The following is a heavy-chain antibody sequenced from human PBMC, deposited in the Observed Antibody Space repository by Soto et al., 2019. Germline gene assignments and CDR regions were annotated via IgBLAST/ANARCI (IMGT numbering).Heavy chain of an antibody. CDR3: VNQGLGDNNYFDP. J-gene: IGHJ5*02. Sequence: QVQLQESGPGLVKPSGTQSLTCAVSGGSISSTHWWSWVRQPPGKGLEWIGEIYHSGSTNYNPSLKSRVTISLDKSKNQFSLKLSSVTAADTAVYYCVNQGLGDNNYFDPWGQGILVTVSS. V-gene: IGHV4-4*02. CDR1: GGSISSTHW. CDR2: IYHSGST. D-gene: IGHD4-17*01.